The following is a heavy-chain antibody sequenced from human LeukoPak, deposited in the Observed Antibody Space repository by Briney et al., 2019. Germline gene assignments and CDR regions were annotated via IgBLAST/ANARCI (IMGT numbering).Heavy chain of an antibody. CDR2: VSNSGNT. V-gene: IGHV4-4*07. Sequence: PSETLSLTCVVSGGSISGYYWNWIRQPAGKGLEWIGRVSNSGNTNYNPSLESRVTVSVDSSRNQFSLRVNSVTAADTAVCYCARATSGTYYMFDQWGQGTLVTVSS. D-gene: IGHD3-10*01. CDR1: GGSISGYY. J-gene: IGHJ4*02. CDR3: ARATSGTYYMFDQ.